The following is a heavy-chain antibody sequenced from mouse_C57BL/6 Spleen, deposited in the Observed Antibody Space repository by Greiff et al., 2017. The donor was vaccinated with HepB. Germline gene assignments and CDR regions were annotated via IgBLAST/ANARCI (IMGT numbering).Heavy chain of an antibody. D-gene: IGHD1-1*01. CDR2: IYPGSGST. CDR1: GYTFTSYW. CDR3: ARGSIYYAMDY. J-gene: IGHJ4*01. Sequence: QVQLQQPGAELVKPGASVKMSCKASGYTFTSYWITWVKQRPGQGLEWIGDIYPGSGSTNYNEKFKSKATLTVDTSSSTAYMQLSSPTSEDSAVYYCARGSIYYAMDYWGQGTSVTVSS. V-gene: IGHV1-55*01.